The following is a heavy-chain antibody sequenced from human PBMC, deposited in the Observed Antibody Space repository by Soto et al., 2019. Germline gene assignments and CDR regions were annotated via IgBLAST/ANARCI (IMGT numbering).Heavy chain of an antibody. V-gene: IGHV4-59*01. CDR1: GGSISSYY. J-gene: IGHJ3*02. CDR3: ARGAMVRGVTIGDAFDI. Sequence: SETLSLTCTVPGGSISSYYWSWLRQPPGKGLEWHGYTYYSGRTNYNPSLKSRVTISVDTSKNQFSLKLSSVTAADTAVYCCARGAMVRGVTIGDAFDIWGQGTMVAVSS. CDR2: TYYSGRT. D-gene: IGHD3-10*01.